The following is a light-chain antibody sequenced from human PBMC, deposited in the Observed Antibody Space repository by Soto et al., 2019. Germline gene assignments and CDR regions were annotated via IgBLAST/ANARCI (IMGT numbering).Light chain of an antibody. CDR2: DVS. CDR1: SSDVGGYNY. CDR3: CSYAGTHTRV. V-gene: IGLV2-11*01. J-gene: IGLJ3*02. Sequence: QSVLTQPRSVSGSPGQSVTISCIGTSSDVGGYNYVSWYRQHPGKAPKLMIYDVSERPSGVPDRFSGSKSGSTASLTISGLQAEDEADYYCCSYAGTHTRVFGGGTKLTVL.